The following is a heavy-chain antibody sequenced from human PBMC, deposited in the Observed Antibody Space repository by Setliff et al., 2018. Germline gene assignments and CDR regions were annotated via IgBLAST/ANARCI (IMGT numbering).Heavy chain of an antibody. D-gene: IGHD6-13*01. CDR1: VYSISRDCH. J-gene: IGHJ5*02. V-gene: IGHV4-38-2*02. CDR3: ARDLASSSDRFIGGWFDP. Sequence: PSETLSLTCAVSVYSISRDCHWGWIRQPPGKGLEWIGSIYYSGSTYYNPSLKSRVTISVDTSKNQFSLKLSSVTAADTAVYYCARDLASSSDRFIGGWFDPWGQGTLVTVS. CDR2: IYYSGST.